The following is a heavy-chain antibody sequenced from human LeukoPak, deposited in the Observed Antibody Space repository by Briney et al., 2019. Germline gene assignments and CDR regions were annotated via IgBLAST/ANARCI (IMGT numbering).Heavy chain of an antibody. Sequence: GSLRLSCAASGFTFSSYWMSWIRQPPGKGLEWIGEINHSGSTNYNPSLKSRVTISVDTSKNQFSLKLSSVTAADTAVYYCARRGSGWSRYYYYYYMDVWGKGTTVTISS. CDR1: GFTFSSYW. CDR2: INHSGST. J-gene: IGHJ6*03. V-gene: IGHV4-34*01. D-gene: IGHD6-19*01. CDR3: ARRGSGWSRYYYYYYMDV.